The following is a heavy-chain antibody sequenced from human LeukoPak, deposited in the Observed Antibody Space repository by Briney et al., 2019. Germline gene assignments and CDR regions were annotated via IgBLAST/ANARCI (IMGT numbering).Heavy chain of an antibody. CDR3: ARGQVPWFGELSPQFDP. Sequence: SVKVSCKASGGTFSSYAISWVRQAPGQGLEWMGGIIPIFGTANYAQKLQGRVTMTTDTSTSTAYMELRSLRSDDTAVYYCARGQVPWFGELSPQFDPWGQGTLVTVSS. J-gene: IGHJ5*02. CDR2: IIPIFGTA. CDR1: GGTFSSYA. D-gene: IGHD3-10*01. V-gene: IGHV1-69*05.